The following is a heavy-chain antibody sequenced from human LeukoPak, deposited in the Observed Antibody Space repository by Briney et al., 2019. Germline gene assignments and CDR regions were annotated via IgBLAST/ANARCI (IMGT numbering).Heavy chain of an antibody. D-gene: IGHD3-10*01. Sequence: GGSLRLSCSASGFTFNNYGMNWVRQAPGKGLEWVSSISGSGDSTYYADSVKGWFTISRDNSENTLFLQMNSLRAEDTAVYYCARRRGGGGGDAFDIWGQGTMVTVSS. J-gene: IGHJ3*02. CDR2: ISGSGDST. CDR3: ARRRGGGGGDAFDI. V-gene: IGHV3-23*01. CDR1: GFTFNNYG.